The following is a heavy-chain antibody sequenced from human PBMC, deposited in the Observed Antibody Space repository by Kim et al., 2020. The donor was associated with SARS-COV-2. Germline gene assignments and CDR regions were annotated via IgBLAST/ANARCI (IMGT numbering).Heavy chain of an antibody. CDR2: IDADGRGQ. D-gene: IGHD2-15*01. CDR3: VRDLGFCSGGICYSVFDH. J-gene: IGHJ4*02. CDR1: GFTFRNYW. Sequence: GGSLRLSCAASGFTFRNYWMNWVRQAPGKGLEWVATIDADGRGQHYVDSVKGRFTISRDNAKNSLNLQMNSLRAEDTAVYYCVRDLGFCSGGICYSVFDHGRQGTRVTVLS. V-gene: IGHV3-7*03.